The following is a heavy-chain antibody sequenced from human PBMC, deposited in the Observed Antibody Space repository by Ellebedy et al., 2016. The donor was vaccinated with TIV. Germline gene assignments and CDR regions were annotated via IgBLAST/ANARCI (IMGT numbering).Heavy chain of an antibody. CDR1: GFTFSSYW. CDR2: IKQDGSEK. J-gene: IGHJ5*02. D-gene: IGHD3-9*01. CDR3: ARDEEYYDILTGYYSGWFDP. Sequence: PSETLSLTCAASGFTFSSYWMSWVRQAPGKGLEWVANIKQDGSEKYYVDSVKGRFTISRDNAKNSLYLQMNSLRAEDTAVYYCARDEEYYDILTGYYSGWFDPWGQGTLVTVSS. V-gene: IGHV3-7*01.